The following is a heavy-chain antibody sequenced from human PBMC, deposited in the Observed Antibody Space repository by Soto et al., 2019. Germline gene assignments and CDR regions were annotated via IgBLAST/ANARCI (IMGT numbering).Heavy chain of an antibody. D-gene: IGHD3-16*02. V-gene: IGHV4-34*01. J-gene: IGHJ5*02. Sequence: SETLSLTCAVYGGSFSGYYWSWIRLPPGKGLEWIGEINHSGSTNYNPSLKSRVTISVDTSKNQFSLKLSSVTAADTAVYYCARGVIMITFGGVIVSTNWFDPWGQGTLVTVSS. CDR1: GGSFSGYY. CDR2: INHSGST. CDR3: ARGVIMITFGGVIVSTNWFDP.